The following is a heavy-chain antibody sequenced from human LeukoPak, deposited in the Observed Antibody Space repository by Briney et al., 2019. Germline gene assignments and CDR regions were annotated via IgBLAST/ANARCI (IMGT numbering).Heavy chain of an antibody. CDR2: VNPSGGST. Sequence: ASVKVSCKASIYTFTSYYMHWVRQAPGQGLEWMGIVNPSGGSTNYAQKFQGRVTITADESTSTAYMELSSLRSEDTAVYYCATNLYAYYYDRPGLDYWGQGTLVTVSS. CDR1: IYTFTSYY. D-gene: IGHD3-22*01. CDR3: ATNLYAYYYDRPGLDY. V-gene: IGHV1-46*01. J-gene: IGHJ4*02.